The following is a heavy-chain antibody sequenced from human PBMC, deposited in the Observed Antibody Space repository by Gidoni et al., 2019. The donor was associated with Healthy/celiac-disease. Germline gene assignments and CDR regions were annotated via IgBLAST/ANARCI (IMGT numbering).Heavy chain of an antibody. J-gene: IGHJ6*02. V-gene: IGHV4-39*01. CDR1: GGPISSSSYY. CDR3: ARRPFGARGYYYYGMDV. D-gene: IGHD3-16*01. Sequence: QLQLQESGPGLVKPSETLSLTCTVPGGPISSSSYYWGWIRQPPGKGLEWIGSIYYSGSTYYNPSLKSRVTISVDTSKNQFSLKLSSVTAADTAVYYCARRPFGARGYYYYGMDVWGQGTTVTVSS. CDR2: IYYSGST.